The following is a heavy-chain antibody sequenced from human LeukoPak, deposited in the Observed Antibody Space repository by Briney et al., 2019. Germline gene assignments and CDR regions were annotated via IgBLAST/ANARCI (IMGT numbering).Heavy chain of an antibody. J-gene: IGHJ3*02. CDR3: ARDGDSSGYYAAFDI. D-gene: IGHD3-22*01. V-gene: IGHV3-23*01. CDR2: ISGSGGST. CDR1: GFTFSTYA. Sequence: GGSLRLSCAASGFTFSTYAMSWVRQAPGKGLEWVSGISGSGGSTYYADSVKGRFTISRDYSKNTLYLQMNSLRDEDTAVYYCARDGDSSGYYAAFDIWGQGTMVTVSS.